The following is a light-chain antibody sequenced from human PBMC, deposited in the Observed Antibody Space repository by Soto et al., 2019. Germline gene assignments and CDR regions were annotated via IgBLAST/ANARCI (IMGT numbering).Light chain of an antibody. Sequence: EIVMTQSPVTLSVSPGERATLSCRASQSVRSNLAWYQQKPGQAPRLLIYGASTRATGIPARFSGSGSGTEFTLTISSLQSEDFAVYYCQQYNNWPLTFGGGTKVDI. CDR2: GAS. V-gene: IGKV3D-15*01. CDR3: QQYNNWPLT. CDR1: QSVRSN. J-gene: IGKJ4*01.